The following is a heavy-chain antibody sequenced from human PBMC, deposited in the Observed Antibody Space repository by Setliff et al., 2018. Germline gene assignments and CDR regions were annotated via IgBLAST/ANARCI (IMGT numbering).Heavy chain of an antibody. CDR1: GVSITDHY. Sequence: PSETLSLTCSVSGVSITDHYWSWIRQSPGKGLEWIGFVHYGGRANYNPSLKSRVVLSVDVSKSQLSLKLTSLTAADTAVYYCAREVYCSGGRCHGQMPAALGHWGQGTLVTVSS. CDR2: VHYGGRA. D-gene: IGHD2-15*01. V-gene: IGHV4-59*11. J-gene: IGHJ4*02. CDR3: AREVYCSGGRCHGQMPAALGH.